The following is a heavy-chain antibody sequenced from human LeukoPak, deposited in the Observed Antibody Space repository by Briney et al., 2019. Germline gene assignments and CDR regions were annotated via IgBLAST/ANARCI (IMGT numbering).Heavy chain of an antibody. CDR1: GFIFSDYY. J-gene: IGHJ4*02. D-gene: IGHD3-3*01. Sequence: GGSLRLSCAASGFIFSDYYMSWIRQAPGKGLEWVSTISGSGGNTYYADSVKGRLTVSRDNSKNTLYLQMNSLRAEDTAVYYCARRGGDYDFWSGYPFWALDYWGQGTLVTVSS. CDR2: ISGSGGNT. V-gene: IGHV3-23*01. CDR3: ARRGGDYDFWSGYPFWALDY.